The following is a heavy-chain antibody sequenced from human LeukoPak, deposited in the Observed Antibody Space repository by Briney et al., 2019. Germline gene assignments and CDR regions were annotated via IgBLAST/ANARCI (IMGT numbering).Heavy chain of an antibody. CDR1: GYTFTSYG. V-gene: IGHV1-18*01. J-gene: IGHJ4*02. Sequence: ASVKVSCKASGYTFTSYGITWVRQAPGQGLEWMGWISVYNGNTNSAQKLQGRVTMTTDTSTSTAYMELRSLRSDDTAVYYCARAAMGATGVDYWGQGTLVTVSS. CDR3: ARAAMGATGVDY. D-gene: IGHD1-26*01. CDR2: ISVYNGNT.